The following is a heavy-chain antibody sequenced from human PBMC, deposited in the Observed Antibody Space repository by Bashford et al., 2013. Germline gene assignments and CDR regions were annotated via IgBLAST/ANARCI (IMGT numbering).Heavy chain of an antibody. CDR1: GYIFNNFD. V-gene: IGHV1-8*01. CDR3: ARDRNVGYFDWLAQTYYYYGMDV. J-gene: IGHJ6*02. Sequence: ASVKVSCKASGYIFNNFDITWVRQATGQGLEWMGWMNPNSGNTGYAQKFQGRVTMTRDTSIRTAYMELSSLRSEDTAVYYCARDRNVGYFDWLAQTYYYYGMDVWGQGTTVTVSS. D-gene: IGHD3-9*01. CDR2: MNPNSGNT.